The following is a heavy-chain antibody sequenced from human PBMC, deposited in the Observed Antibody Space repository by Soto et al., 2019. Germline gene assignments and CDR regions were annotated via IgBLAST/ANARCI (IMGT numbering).Heavy chain of an antibody. CDR3: ARGYSYGQGWFDP. Sequence: QVQLVQSRAEVKEPGASVKVSCKASGYTFTGYYMHWVRQAPGQGLEWMGWINPIFGTANYAQKFQGRDTITADESTSTAYMELSSLRSEDTAVYYCARGYSYGQGWFDPWGQGTLVTVSS. D-gene: IGHD5-18*01. V-gene: IGHV1-69*01. CDR1: GYTFTGYY. CDR2: INPIFGTA. J-gene: IGHJ5*02.